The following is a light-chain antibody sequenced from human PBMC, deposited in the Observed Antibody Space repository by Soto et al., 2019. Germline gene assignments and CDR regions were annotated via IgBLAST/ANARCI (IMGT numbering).Light chain of an antibody. CDR2: NTN. V-gene: IGLV7-43*01. Sequence: QAVVTQEPSLTVSPGGTVTLTCASSTGAVTTGYYPSWFQHKPGHAPRALIYNTNDKHSWTPARLSGSLLGDKAALTLSRVQSEGEAEYNSLLYYGGAWVFGGGTKVTVL. J-gene: IGLJ3*02. CDR1: TGAVTTGYY. CDR3: LLYYGGAWV.